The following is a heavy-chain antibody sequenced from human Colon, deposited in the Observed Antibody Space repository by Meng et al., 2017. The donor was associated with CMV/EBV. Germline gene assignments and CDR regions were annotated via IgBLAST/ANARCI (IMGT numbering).Heavy chain of an antibody. CDR2: MNPNSGNT. D-gene: IGHD3-3*01. J-gene: IGHJ4*02. V-gene: IGHV1-8*01. CDR1: GYTFTSYD. CDR3: ASGRVWSGTQD. Sequence: ASVKVSCKASGYTFTSYDINWVRQATGQGLEWMGWMNPNSGNTAYAQKFQGRVTMTRNTSISTAYMELSSLRSEDTAVYHCASGRVWSGTQDWGQGTLVTVSS.